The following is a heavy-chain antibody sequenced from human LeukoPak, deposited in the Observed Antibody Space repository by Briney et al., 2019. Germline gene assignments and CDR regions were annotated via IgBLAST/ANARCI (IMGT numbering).Heavy chain of an antibody. J-gene: IGHJ4*02. V-gene: IGHV3-23*01. D-gene: IGHD3-10*01. CDR1: GFTFSTYA. Sequence: GGSLRLSCAASGFTFSTYAMTWVRQAPGQGLEWLSAVSGGGGSTYYADSVKGRFTISRDNSKNTLYLQMNSLRAEDTAVYYCAKLSSYYYASGSYPDYWGRGTLVTVSS. CDR3: AKLSSYYYASGSYPDY. CDR2: VSGGGGST.